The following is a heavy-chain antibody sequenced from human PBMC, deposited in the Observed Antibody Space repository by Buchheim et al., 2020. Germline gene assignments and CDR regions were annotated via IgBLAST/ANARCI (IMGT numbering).Heavy chain of an antibody. CDR1: GDSISSATYY. CDR2: MYYGAST. V-gene: IGHV4-39*07. J-gene: IGHJ6*01. Sequence: QLQLQESGPGLVKPSETLSLTCTVSGDSISSATYYWGWIRQPPGKGLEWIGSMYYGASTYYNPSLKSRVTISVDTSKNQFSLKVTPVTAADTAVYYCARGGPRFCADGTCNYGMDVWGQGTT. CDR3: ARGGPRFCADGTCNYGMDV. D-gene: IGHD1-1*01.